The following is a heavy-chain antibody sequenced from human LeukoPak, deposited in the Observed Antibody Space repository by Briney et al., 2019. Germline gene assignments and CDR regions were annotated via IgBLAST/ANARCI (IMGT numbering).Heavy chain of an antibody. CDR2: IFTTGST. CDR3: ARDGVPLTNLVARPFHP. D-gene: IGHD1-14*01. Sequence: SETLSLTCTVSGGSMRNPYWSYIRQPAGKGLEWVGRIFTTGSTNYNPSLKSRVTMSIDTSKNQFSLKMTSVTAADTAVYYCARDGVPLTNLVARPFHPWGQGTLVTVSS. CDR1: GGSMRNPY. J-gene: IGHJ1*01. V-gene: IGHV4-4*07.